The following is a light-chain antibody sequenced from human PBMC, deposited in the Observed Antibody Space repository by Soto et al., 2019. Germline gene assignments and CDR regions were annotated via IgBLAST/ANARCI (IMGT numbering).Light chain of an antibody. CDR2: EGS. CDR3: CSYAGSSVV. V-gene: IGLV2-23*01. J-gene: IGLJ2*01. Sequence: QSVLTQPASVSGSPGQSITISCTGTSSDVGSYNLVSWYQQHPGKAPKLMIYEGSKRPSGVSNRLSGYKSGNTASLTISGLQAEDEDYYCCCSYAGSSVVFGGGTKPTVL. CDR1: SSDVGSYNL.